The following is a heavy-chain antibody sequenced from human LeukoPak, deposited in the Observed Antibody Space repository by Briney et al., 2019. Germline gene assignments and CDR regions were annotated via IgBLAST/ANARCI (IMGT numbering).Heavy chain of an antibody. CDR3: ARVVWEYQLLYGAFDI. Sequence: GASVTVSCKASGGTFSSYAISWVRQAPGQGLEWMGGIIPIFGTANYAQKFQGRVTITADESTSTAYMELSSLRSEDTAVYYCARVVWEYQLLYGAFDIWGQGTMVTVSS. D-gene: IGHD2-2*02. V-gene: IGHV1-69*01. CDR2: IIPIFGTA. J-gene: IGHJ3*02. CDR1: GGTFSSYA.